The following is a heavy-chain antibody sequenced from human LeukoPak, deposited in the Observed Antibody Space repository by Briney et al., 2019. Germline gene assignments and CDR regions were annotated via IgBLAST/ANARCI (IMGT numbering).Heavy chain of an antibody. D-gene: IGHD2-15*01. J-gene: IGHJ4*02. CDR1: GFTFSNYW. CDR3: GYCSGGSCFDY. V-gene: IGHV3-7*03. CDR2: MNQDGSEK. Sequence: GGSLRLSCAASGFTFSNYWMSWVRQAPGKGLEWVANMNQDGSEKYYVDSVKGRSTISRDNAKNSLYLQMNGLRAEDTAVYYCGYCSGGSCFDYWGQRTLVTVSS.